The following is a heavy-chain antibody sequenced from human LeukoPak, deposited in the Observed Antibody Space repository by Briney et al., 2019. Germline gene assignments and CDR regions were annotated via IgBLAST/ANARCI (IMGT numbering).Heavy chain of an antibody. J-gene: IGHJ6*02. CDR2: INAGGGNT. V-gene: IGHV1-3*01. Sequence: ASVKVSCKASGYTFTSYAMHWVRQAPGQRLEWMGWINAGGGNTKYSQKFQGRVTITRDTSASTAYMELSSLRSEDTAVYYCAREENDGSYLPYYYGMDVWGQGTTVTVSS. D-gene: IGHD1-26*01. CDR3: AREENDGSYLPYYYGMDV. CDR1: GYTFTSYA.